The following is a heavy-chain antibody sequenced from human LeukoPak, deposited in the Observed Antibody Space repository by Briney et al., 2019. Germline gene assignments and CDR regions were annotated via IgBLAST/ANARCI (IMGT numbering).Heavy chain of an antibody. D-gene: IGHD3-10*01. CDR1: GFTVSSNY. Sequence: GGSLRLSCAASGFTVSSNYMSWVRQAPGKGLEWVSVIYSGGSTYYADSVKGRFTISRDNSKNTLYLQMNSLRAEDTAVYYCAKFLYGSGSYYNPYYYYYMDVWGKGTTVTVSS. J-gene: IGHJ6*03. CDR2: IYSGGST. CDR3: AKFLYGSGSYYNPYYYYYMDV. V-gene: IGHV3-53*01.